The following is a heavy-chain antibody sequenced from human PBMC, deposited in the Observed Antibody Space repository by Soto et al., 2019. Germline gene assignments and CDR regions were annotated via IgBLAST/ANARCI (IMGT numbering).Heavy chain of an antibody. CDR1: GYNFTSHA. CDR2: ISSSSSYI. V-gene: IGHV3-21*01. D-gene: IGHD3-9*01. J-gene: IGHJ4*02. Sequence: ASVKVSCKASGYNFTSHALNWVRQAPGKGLEWVSSISSSSSYIYYADSVKGRFAISRDNAKNSLYLQMNSLRAEDTAVYYCASHRDVGLRYFDWFRFLFWGQGTLVTVSS. CDR3: ASHRDVGLRYFDWFRFLF.